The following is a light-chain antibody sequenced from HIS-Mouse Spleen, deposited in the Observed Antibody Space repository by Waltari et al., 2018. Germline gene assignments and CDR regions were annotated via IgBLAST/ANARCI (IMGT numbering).Light chain of an antibody. CDR2: AAS. J-gene: IGKJ1*01. Sequence: STGDRVTITCRASQGISSYLAWYQQKPGKAPKLLIYAASTLQSGVPSRFSGSGSGTDFTLTISCLQSEDFATYYCQQYYSYRTFGQGTKVEIK. V-gene: IGKV1-8*01. CDR1: QGISSY. CDR3: QQYYSYRT.